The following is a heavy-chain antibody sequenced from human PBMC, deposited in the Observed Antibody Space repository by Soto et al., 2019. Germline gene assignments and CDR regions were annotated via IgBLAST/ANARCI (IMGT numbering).Heavy chain of an antibody. D-gene: IGHD6-19*01. J-gene: IGHJ4*02. CDR3: ARDHVVAGRYYFDY. CDR1: GGSISSGGYY. CDR2: IYYSGST. Sequence: SETLSLTCTVSGGSISSGGYYWSWIRQHPGKGLEWIGYIYYSGSTYYNPSLKSRVTISVDTSKNQFSLKLSSVTAADTAVYYCARDHVVAGRYYFDYWGQGTLVTVSS. V-gene: IGHV4-31*03.